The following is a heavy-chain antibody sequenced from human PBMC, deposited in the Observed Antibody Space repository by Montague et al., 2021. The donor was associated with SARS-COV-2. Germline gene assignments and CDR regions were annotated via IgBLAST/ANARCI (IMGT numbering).Heavy chain of an antibody. CDR3: AKDGEALAWGTFDI. D-gene: IGHD3-10*01. V-gene: IGHV4-39*07. CDR1: RDSISSHNYF. Sequence: SETLSLTCTVSRDSISSHNYFWAWVRQPPGKGLDWIGSVDYSGLTFYNPSLESRVTISVDTFKQQFSLKVNSVTAADTAVYYCAKDGEALAWGTFDIWGQGTMVTVSS. J-gene: IGHJ3*02. CDR2: VDYSGLT.